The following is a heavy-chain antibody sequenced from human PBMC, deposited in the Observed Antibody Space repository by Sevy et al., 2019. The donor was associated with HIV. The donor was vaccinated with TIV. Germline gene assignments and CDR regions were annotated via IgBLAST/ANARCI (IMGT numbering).Heavy chain of an antibody. Sequence: GGSLRLSCAASGFTFSNYGIHWVRQPPGKGLEWVAVIWSDGNKKYYAYSVKGRFTISRDNSKNTLFLQMNSLRAEDTAVYYCARGPLRYCTSTSCYEGDYYYYGMDVWGQGTTVTVSS. V-gene: IGHV3-33*01. CDR3: ARGPLRYCTSTSCYEGDYYYYGMDV. CDR1: GFTFSNYG. D-gene: IGHD2-2*01. CDR2: IWSDGNKK. J-gene: IGHJ6*02.